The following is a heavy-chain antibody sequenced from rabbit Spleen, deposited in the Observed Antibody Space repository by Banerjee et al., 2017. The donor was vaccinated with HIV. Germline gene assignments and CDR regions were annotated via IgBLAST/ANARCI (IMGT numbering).Heavy chain of an antibody. CDR2: IYGGNIGSI. CDR3: ARDTGSSFSSYGMDL. J-gene: IGHJ6*01. CDR1: GFSFSNNYW. D-gene: IGHD8-1*01. V-gene: IGHV1S45*01. Sequence: QEQLEESGGDLVKPEGSLTLTCTASGFSFSNNYWMCWVRQAPGKGLEWIACIYGGNIGSIFYASWAKGRFTISKASSTTVTLQMTSLTVADTATYFCARDTGSSFSSYGMDLWGQGTLVTVS.